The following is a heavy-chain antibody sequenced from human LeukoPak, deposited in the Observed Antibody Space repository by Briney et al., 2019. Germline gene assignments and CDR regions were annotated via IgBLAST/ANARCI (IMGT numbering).Heavy chain of an antibody. D-gene: IGHD4-11*01. CDR2: IYYSGST. CDR1: GGSISSGGYY. CDR3: ARTDYSNAQRGATDDY. J-gene: IGHJ4*02. V-gene: IGHV4-31*03. Sequence: PSETLSLTCTVSGGSISSGGYYWSWIRQHPGKGLEWIGYIYYSGSTYYNPSLKSRVTISVDTSKNQFSLKLSSVTAADTAVYYCARTDYSNAQRGATDDYWGQGTLVTVSS.